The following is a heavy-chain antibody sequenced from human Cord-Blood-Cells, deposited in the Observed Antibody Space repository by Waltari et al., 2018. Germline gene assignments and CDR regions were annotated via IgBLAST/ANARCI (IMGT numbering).Heavy chain of an antibody. D-gene: IGHD3-3*01. Sequence: QVQLVQSGAEVKKPGSSVKVSCKASGGTFSSHAISWVRPAPGQGLEWMGGIIPIFGTANYAQKFQGRVTITADKSTSTAYMELSSLRSEDTAVYYCASLAIFGVVINNWFDPWGQGTLVTVSS. J-gene: IGHJ5*02. CDR1: GGTFSSHA. CDR3: ASLAIFGVVINNWFDP. CDR2: IIPIFGTA. V-gene: IGHV1-69*06.